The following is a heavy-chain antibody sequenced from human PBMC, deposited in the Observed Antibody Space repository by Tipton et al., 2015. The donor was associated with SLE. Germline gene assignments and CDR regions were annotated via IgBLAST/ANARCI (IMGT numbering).Heavy chain of an antibody. Sequence: WIRQPPGKGLEWVANIKQDESETFYVDSVRGRFTISRDNTKNLVFLQMNSLRVEDTGVYFCARDWPSGARFCTNGVCYSDYWGQGTLVTVSS. CDR2: IKQDESET. D-gene: IGHD2-8*01. J-gene: IGHJ4*02. CDR3: ARDWPSGARFCTNGVCYSDY. V-gene: IGHV3-7*01.